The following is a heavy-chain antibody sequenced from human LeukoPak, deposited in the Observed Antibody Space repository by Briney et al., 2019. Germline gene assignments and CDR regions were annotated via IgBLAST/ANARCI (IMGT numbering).Heavy chain of an antibody. V-gene: IGHV1-2*06. CDR2: INPNSGGT. CDR1: GYTFTGYY. J-gene: IGHJ6*03. CDR3: ATPYDYVWGSPMGV. D-gene: IGHD3-16*01. Sequence: ASVKVSCKASGYTFTGYYMHWVRQAPGQGLEWMGRINPNSGGTNYAQKFQGRVTMTRDTSISTAYMELSRLRSDDTAVYYCATPYDYVWGSPMGVWGKGTTVTVSS.